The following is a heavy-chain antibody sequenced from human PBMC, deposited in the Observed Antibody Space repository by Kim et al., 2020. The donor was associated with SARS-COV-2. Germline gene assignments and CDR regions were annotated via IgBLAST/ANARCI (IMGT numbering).Heavy chain of an antibody. D-gene: IGHD1-1*01. Sequence: GGSLRLSCAAAGFTTFSSYWMHWVRQAPGKGLVWVARTYSDGNTTSYADSVKGRFSISRDNVKNTLYLQMNSLRAEDTAVYYCASSPSKYNYGAYWGQGTLVTVSS. CDR2: TYSDGNTT. CDR1: GFTTFSSYW. CDR3: ASSPSKYNYGAY. V-gene: IGHV3-74*01. J-gene: IGHJ4*02.